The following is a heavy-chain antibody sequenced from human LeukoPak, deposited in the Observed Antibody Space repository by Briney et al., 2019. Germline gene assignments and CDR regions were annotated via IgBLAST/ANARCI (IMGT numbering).Heavy chain of an antibody. V-gene: IGHV3-7*03. CDR3: ARDWDY. J-gene: IGHJ4*02. Sequence: GGSLRLSCAVSGFTFSSYWMSWVRQAPGKGLEWVANIKQNGSEKYYVDFVKGRFTISRDNAKNSLYLQMNSLRAEDTAVYYCARDWDYWGQGTLVTVSS. CDR1: GFTFSSYW. CDR2: IKQNGSEK.